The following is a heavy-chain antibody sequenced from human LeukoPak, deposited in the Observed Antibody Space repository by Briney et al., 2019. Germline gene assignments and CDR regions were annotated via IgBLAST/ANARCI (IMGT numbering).Heavy chain of an antibody. CDR3: ARDGYYGSGSSPGWFDP. Sequence: PSETLSLTCTVSGGSISSYYWSWIRQPAGKGLEWIGRIYTSGSTNYNPSLKSRVTMSVDTSKNQFSLKLSSVTAADTAVYYCARDGYYGSGSSPGWFDPWGQGTLVTVSS. J-gene: IGHJ5*02. CDR2: IYTSGST. D-gene: IGHD3-10*01. V-gene: IGHV4-4*07. CDR1: GGSISSYY.